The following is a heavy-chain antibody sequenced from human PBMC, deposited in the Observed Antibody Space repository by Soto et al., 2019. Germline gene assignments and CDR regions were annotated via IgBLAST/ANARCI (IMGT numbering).Heavy chain of an antibody. Sequence: LRLSCAASGFTFSSYGMHWVRQAPGKGLEWVAVISYDGSNKYYADSVKGRFTISRDNSKNTLYLQMNSLRAEDTAVYYCAKVITFGGVIAAIDYWGQGTLVTVSS. CDR2: ISYDGSNK. D-gene: IGHD3-16*02. V-gene: IGHV3-30*18. CDR3: AKVITFGGVIAAIDY. CDR1: GFTFSSYG. J-gene: IGHJ4*02.